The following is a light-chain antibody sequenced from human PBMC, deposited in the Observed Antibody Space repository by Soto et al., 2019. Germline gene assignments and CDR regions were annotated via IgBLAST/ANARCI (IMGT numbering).Light chain of an antibody. CDR2: TAS. J-gene: IGKJ1*01. V-gene: IGKV1-39*01. CDR1: QSISSY. Sequence: TQSPSSLSASVGDRVAIPCRASQSISSYLSWYQQNPGKPPKLLIYTASTLQSGVPSRFSGSGSGTDFTLTISSLQPEDFATYYCQQSYSHPWTFGQGTKVDIK. CDR3: QQSYSHPWT.